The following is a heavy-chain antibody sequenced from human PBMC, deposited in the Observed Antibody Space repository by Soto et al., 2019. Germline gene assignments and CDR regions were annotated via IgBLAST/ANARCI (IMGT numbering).Heavy chain of an antibody. D-gene: IGHD3-16*01. Sequence: SCAASGFTFSSYWMHWVRQAPGKGLVWVSRINSDESTTDYADSVKGRFTISRDNAKNTLYLQMNSLRAEDTALYYCARSKATFGKNWFDPWGQGTLVTVS. CDR3: ARSKATFGKNWFDP. CDR1: GFTFSSYW. CDR2: INSDESTT. J-gene: IGHJ5*02. V-gene: IGHV3-74*01.